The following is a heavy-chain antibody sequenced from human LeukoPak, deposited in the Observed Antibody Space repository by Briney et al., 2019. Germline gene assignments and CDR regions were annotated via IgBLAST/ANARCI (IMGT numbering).Heavy chain of an antibody. CDR3: AKSYDHHIWYFHL. CDR2: IWYDGNNK. D-gene: IGHD3-16*01. CDR1: GFTFSTYG. Sequence: GRSLRLSCAASGFTFSTYGMNWVRQAPGRGLEGVAIIWYDGNNKYYADSVKGRFTISRDNSKNTLYLQMNSLRADDTAVYYCAKSYDHHIWYFHLWGRGTLVTVSS. J-gene: IGHJ2*01. V-gene: IGHV3-33*06.